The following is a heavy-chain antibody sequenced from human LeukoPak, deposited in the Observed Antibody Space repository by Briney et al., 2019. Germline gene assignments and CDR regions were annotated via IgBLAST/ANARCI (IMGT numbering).Heavy chain of an antibody. CDR1: GYSIRSGYY. D-gene: IGHD5-12*01. Sequence: SETLSLTCTVSGYSIRSGYYWGWIRQPPGKGLEWIGSIYHSGSIYHKPSLKSRVTISVDTSKNQFSLKLSSVTAADTAVYYCARGGQYSGYGTTFEYWGQGTLVTVSS. CDR2: IYHSGSI. J-gene: IGHJ4*02. CDR3: ARGGQYSGYGTTFEY. V-gene: IGHV4-38-2*02.